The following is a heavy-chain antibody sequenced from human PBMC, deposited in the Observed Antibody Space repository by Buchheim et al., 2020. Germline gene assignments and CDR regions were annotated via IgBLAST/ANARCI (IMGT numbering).Heavy chain of an antibody. CDR2: INPNSGGT. CDR3: ARERKGRDYCSGGSCYATPTLSFAY. D-gene: IGHD2-15*01. V-gene: IGHV1-2*04. J-gene: IGHJ4*02. CDR1: GYTFTGYY. Sequence: QVQLVQSGAEVKKPGASVKVSCKASGYTFTGYYMHWVRQAPGQGLEWMGWINPNSGGTNYAQKFQGWVTMTRDTSISTAYMELSRLRSDDTAVYYCARERKGRDYCSGGSCYATPTLSFAYWGQGTL.